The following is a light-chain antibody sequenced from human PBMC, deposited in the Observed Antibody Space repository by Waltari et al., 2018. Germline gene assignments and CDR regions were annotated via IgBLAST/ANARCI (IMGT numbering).Light chain of an antibody. CDR2: GAS. CDR3: QQYNNWPPWT. V-gene: IGKV3-15*01. J-gene: IGKJ1*01. CDR1: KSVSSN. Sequence: EIVMTQSPATLSVSPGERATLSCRASKSVSSNLALYQQKPGQAPRLLIYGASTRATGIPARFSGSGSGTEFTLTISSLQSEDFAVYYCQQYNNWPPWTFGQGTKVEIK.